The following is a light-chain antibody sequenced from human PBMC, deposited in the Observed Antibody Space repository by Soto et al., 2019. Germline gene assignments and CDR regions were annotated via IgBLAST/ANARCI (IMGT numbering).Light chain of an antibody. CDR1: QSISSY. CDR3: QQSYSNPRT. J-gene: IGKJ4*01. CDR2: AAS. Sequence: IQMTQSQSSLSESVGDRVTLTCRASQSISSYLNWYQQKPGKAPKVLIYAASSLQSGVPSRFSGSGSGTDFTLTISNLQPEDVATYYCQQSYSNPRTFGAGTKLEIK. V-gene: IGKV1-39*01.